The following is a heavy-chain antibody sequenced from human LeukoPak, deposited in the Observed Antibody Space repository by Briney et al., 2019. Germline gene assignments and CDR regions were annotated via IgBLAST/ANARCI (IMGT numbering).Heavy chain of an antibody. D-gene: IGHD3-10*01. V-gene: IGHV1-46*01. CDR2: INPSGGST. J-gene: IGHJ6*03. CDR3: ASCITMVRGVILHYMDV. Sequence: PGASVKVSCKASGYTFTSYYMHWVRQAPGQGLEWMGIINPSGGSTSYAQKFQGRVTMTRDMSTSTVYMELSSLRSEGTAVYYCASCITMVRGVILHYMDVWGKGTTVTVSS. CDR1: GYTFTSYY.